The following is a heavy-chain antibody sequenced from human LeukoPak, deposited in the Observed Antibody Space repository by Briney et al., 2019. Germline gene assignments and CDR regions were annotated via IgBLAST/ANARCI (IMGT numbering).Heavy chain of an antibody. V-gene: IGHV1-18*01. CDR2: ISAYNGKT. Sequence: ASVKVSCKASGYTFTSYGISWVRQAPGQGLEWMGWISAYNGKTNYAQKLQGRVTITTDTSTSTAYMELRSLRSDDTAVYYCAREAIYYDSSGYYDFDYWGQGTLVTVSS. J-gene: IGHJ4*02. CDR1: GYTFTSYG. D-gene: IGHD3-22*01. CDR3: AREAIYYDSSGYYDFDY.